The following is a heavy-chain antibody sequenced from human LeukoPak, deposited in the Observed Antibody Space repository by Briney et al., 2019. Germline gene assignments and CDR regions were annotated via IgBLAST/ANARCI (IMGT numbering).Heavy chain of an antibody. CDR1: GYTFTGYY. CDR3: ARESCSGGRCYYFDY. Sequence: GASVKVSCKASGYTFTGYYMHWVRQAPGQGLEWMGWINPNSGGTNYAQKFQGRVTMTRDTSISTAYMELSRLRSDDTGVYYCARESCSGGRCYYFDYWGQGTLVGVSP. D-gene: IGHD2-15*01. J-gene: IGHJ4*02. V-gene: IGHV1-2*02. CDR2: INPNSGGT.